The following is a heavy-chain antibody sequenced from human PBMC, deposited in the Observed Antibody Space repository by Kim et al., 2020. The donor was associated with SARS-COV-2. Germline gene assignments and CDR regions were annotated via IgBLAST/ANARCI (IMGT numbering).Heavy chain of an antibody. CDR1: GFTFSNYW. Sequence: LSLTCAASGFTFSNYWMSWVRQAPGKGLEWVANIKRDGSEKYYVDSVRGLFTISRDNAQNSLFLQMNSLRVEDTAVYYCTSWGAGNYWGPGTLVTVSS. CDR2: IKRDGSEK. J-gene: IGHJ4*02. V-gene: IGHV3-7*01. CDR3: TSWGAGNY. D-gene: IGHD6-13*01.